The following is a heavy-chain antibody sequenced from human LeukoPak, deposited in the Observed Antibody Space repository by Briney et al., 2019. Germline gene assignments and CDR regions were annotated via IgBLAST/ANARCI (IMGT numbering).Heavy chain of an antibody. CDR3: ARDRGWSYSSTWPPDY. V-gene: IGHV1-18*01. Sequence: ASVKVSCKTSGYTFSTYGITWVRQAPGQGLEWMGWISAYNGDTNYAQRPQGRVTMTTDTSTSTAYMELRSLRSDDTAVYYCARDRGWSYSSTWPPDYWGQGTLVTVSS. D-gene: IGHD6-13*01. CDR1: GYTFSTYG. CDR2: ISAYNGDT. J-gene: IGHJ4*02.